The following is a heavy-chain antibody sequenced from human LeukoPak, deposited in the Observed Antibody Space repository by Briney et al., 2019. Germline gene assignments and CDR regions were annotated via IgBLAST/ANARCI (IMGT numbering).Heavy chain of an antibody. D-gene: IGHD3-22*01. V-gene: IGHV3-23*01. J-gene: IGHJ4*02. CDR1: GFTFSSYA. CDR3: AKGGYYDSSGYYYTYFDY. CDR2: ISGSGGST. Sequence: PGGSLRLSCAASGFTFSSYAMSWVRQAPGKGLEWVSAISGSGGSTYYADSVKGRFTISRDNSKNTLYLQMNSLRAEDTAVYYCAKGGYYDSSGYYYTYFDYWGQGTLVTVSS.